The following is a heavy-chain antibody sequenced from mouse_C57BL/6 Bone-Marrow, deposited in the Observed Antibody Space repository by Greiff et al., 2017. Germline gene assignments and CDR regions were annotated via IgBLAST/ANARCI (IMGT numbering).Heavy chain of an antibody. CDR1: GYTFTRYW. Sequence: QVQLQQPGAELVKPGASVTMSCKASGYTFTRYWITWVKQRPGQGLEWIGDIYPGSGSPNYTEKFKSKATLTVDNSSRTAYMQLSSLTSENSAVYYSARPPGAMDYWGQGTSVTVSS. J-gene: IGHJ4*01. CDR3: ARPPGAMDY. V-gene: IGHV1-55*01. CDR2: IYPGSGSP.